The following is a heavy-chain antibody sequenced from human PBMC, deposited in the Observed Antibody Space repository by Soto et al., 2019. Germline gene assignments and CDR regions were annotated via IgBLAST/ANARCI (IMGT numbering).Heavy chain of an antibody. J-gene: IGHJ5*01. Sequence: DVQLLESGGGLVQPGGFLRLSCAASGFIFSNYAMTWVRQAPGKGLESVSAIGGTGGDTYYSNSVKGRFTISRDNSKNTLYLQMNSLSADDTAVYYCAKDAVAYNGEWDWFDSWGQGTLVTVSS. D-gene: IGHD6-19*01. CDR1: GFIFSNYA. CDR3: AKDAVAYNGEWDWFDS. CDR2: IGGTGGDT. V-gene: IGHV3-23*01.